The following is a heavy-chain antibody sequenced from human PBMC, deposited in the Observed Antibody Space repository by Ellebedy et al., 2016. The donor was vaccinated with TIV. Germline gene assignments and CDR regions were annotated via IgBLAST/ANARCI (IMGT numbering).Heavy chain of an antibody. CDR2: INTDGRTI. CDR1: GFTFSSYW. Sequence: GESLKISCAASGFTFSSYWMHCVRQAPGKGLVWVSRINTDGRTIDYADSVKGRFTISRDNAKNTLYLQMNSLRAEDTAVYYCAKGRGGGSDSSTPRYYFDYWGLGTLVTVSS. D-gene: IGHD2-2*01. V-gene: IGHV3-74*01. CDR3: AKGRGGGSDSSTPRYYFDY. J-gene: IGHJ4*02.